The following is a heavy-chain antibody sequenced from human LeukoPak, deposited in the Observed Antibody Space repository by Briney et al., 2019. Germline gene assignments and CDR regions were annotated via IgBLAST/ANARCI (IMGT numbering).Heavy chain of an antibody. Sequence: SETLSLTCTVSGGSISSYYWSWVRQPPGKGLEWIGYIYYSGSTNYNPSLKSRVTMSVDTSKNQSSLKVSSVTAADTAVFYCATGAGWLPDYWSQGTLVTVSS. CDR2: IYYSGST. CDR1: GGSISSYY. CDR3: ATGAGWLPDY. V-gene: IGHV4-59*01. J-gene: IGHJ4*02. D-gene: IGHD5-24*01.